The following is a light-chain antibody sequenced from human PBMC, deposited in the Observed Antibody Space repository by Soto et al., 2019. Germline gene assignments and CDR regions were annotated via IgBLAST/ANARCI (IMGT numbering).Light chain of an antibody. CDR3: LQDFNFPQT. CDR2: AAS. Sequence: AIRVAQSPSSLSASVGDRVTMTCRASQEIRDDLGWYQLKPGKAPKLLIYAASTLQSGVPSRFSGSGSGTEFTLTISSLQPEDFGTYYCLQDFNFPQTFGQGTKVEIK. J-gene: IGKJ1*01. CDR1: QEIRDD. V-gene: IGKV1-6*01.